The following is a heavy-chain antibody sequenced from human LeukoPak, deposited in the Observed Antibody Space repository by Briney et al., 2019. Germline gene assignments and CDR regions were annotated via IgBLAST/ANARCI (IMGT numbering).Heavy chain of an antibody. Sequence: KPSETLSLTCAVYGGSFSGYYWSWIRQPPGKGLEWIGEINHSGSTNYNPSLKSRVTISVDTSKNQFSLKLSSVTAADTAVYYCARPFYYGSGSRGDPIDYWGQGTLVTVSS. CDR1: GGSFSGYY. CDR3: ARPFYYGSGSRGDPIDY. D-gene: IGHD3-10*01. V-gene: IGHV4-34*01. CDR2: INHSGST. J-gene: IGHJ4*02.